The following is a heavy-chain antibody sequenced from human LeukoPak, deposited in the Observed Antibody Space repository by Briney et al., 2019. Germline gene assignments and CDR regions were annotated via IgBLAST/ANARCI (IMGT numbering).Heavy chain of an antibody. CDR1: GFTFVNYS. D-gene: IGHD6-19*01. CDR2: VVGNGGTT. V-gene: IGHV3-23*01. J-gene: IGHJ4*02. CDR3: AKARLSTGWAYNDY. Sequence: GGSLRLSCAASGFTFVNYSMSWVRQAPGKGLEWVSAVVGNGGTTFYADSVTGRFTISRDNSKNAVYLPINSLRAEATAVYYCAKARLSTGWAYNDYWGQGTQVTVSS.